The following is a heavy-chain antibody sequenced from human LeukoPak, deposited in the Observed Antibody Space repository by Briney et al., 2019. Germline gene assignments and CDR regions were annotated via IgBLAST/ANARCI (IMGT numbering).Heavy chain of an antibody. CDR2: IYYSGST. Sequence: SETLSLTCTVSGGSISSSSYHWGWIRQPPGKGLEWIGSIYYSGSTYYNPSLKSRVTISVDTSKNQFSLKLSSVTAADTAVYYCARDNRDYDFWSGYESIGWFDPWGQGTLVTVSS. CDR1: GGSISSSSYH. J-gene: IGHJ5*02. V-gene: IGHV4-39*07. D-gene: IGHD3-3*01. CDR3: ARDNRDYDFWSGYESIGWFDP.